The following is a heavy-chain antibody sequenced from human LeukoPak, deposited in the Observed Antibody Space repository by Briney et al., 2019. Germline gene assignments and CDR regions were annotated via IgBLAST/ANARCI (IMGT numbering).Heavy chain of an antibody. J-gene: IGHJ5*02. CDR1: GGSISSYY. D-gene: IGHD3-9*01. Sequence: SETLSLACTVSGGSISSYYWSWIRQPPGKGLEWIGYIYYSGSTNYNPSLKSRVTISVDTSTNQFSLKLSSVTAADTAVYYCARHSNILTGVNWFDPWGQGTLVTVSS. V-gene: IGHV4-59*08. CDR3: ARHSNILTGVNWFDP. CDR2: IYYSGST.